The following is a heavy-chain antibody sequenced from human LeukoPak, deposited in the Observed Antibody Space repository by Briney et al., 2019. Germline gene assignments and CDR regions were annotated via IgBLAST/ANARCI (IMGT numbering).Heavy chain of an antibody. D-gene: IGHD3-10*01. CDR1: GYTFSGYS. J-gene: IGHJ4*02. Sequence: ASVKVSCKASGYTFSGYSMHWVREAPGQGLEWMGWINPNSGGTNYAQKFQGRVTMTRDTSISTAYMELSRLRSDDTAVYYCARGYYGSGSWRLGYWGQGTLVTVSS. CDR2: INPNSGGT. CDR3: ARGYYGSGSWRLGY. V-gene: IGHV1-2*02.